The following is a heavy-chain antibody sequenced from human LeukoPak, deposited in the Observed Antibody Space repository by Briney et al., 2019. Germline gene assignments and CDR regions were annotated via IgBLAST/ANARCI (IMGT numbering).Heavy chain of an antibody. CDR1: GFTFDDYA. CDR3: AKDSPDGMDV. CDR2: ISWNSGSI. Sequence: GRSLRLSCAASGFTFDDYAMHWVRQAPGKGLEWASGISWNSGSIGYADSVKGRFTISRDNAKNSLYLQMNSLRAEDTALYYCAKDSPDGMDVWGQGTTVTVSS. V-gene: IGHV3-9*01. J-gene: IGHJ6*02.